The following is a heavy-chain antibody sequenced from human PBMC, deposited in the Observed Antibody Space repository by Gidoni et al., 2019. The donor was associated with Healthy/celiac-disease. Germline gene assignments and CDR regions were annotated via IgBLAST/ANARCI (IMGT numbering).Heavy chain of an antibody. CDR1: GFTVSSNY. CDR2: IYSGGST. CDR3: ARELLGFGLMAVAGRGRFDP. J-gene: IGHJ5*02. Sequence: GESGGGLVQPGGSLRLPCAASGFTVSSNYLSWVRQAPGKGLEWVSVIYSGGSTYYADSVKGRFTISRDNSKNTLYLQMNSLRAEDTAVYYCARELLGFGLMAVAGRGRFDPWGQGTLVTVSS. D-gene: IGHD6-19*01. V-gene: IGHV3-66*01.